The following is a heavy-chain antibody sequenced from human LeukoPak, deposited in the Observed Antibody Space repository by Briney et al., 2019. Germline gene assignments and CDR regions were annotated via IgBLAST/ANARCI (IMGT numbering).Heavy chain of an antibody. CDR1: GFTFSSYS. Sequence: GGSLRLSCAASGFTFSSYSMNWVRQAPGKGLEWVSYISSSSSTIYYADSVKGRFTISRDNAENSLYLQMNSLRAEDTAVYYCARGTYSSSKYFQHWGQGTLVTVSS. V-gene: IGHV3-48*01. CDR3: ARGTYSSSKYFQH. CDR2: ISSSSSTI. J-gene: IGHJ1*01. D-gene: IGHD6-6*01.